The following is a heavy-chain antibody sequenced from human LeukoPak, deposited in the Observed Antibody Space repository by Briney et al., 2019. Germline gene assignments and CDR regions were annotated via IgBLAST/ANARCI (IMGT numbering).Heavy chain of an antibody. CDR3: ARLERRFDP. J-gene: IGHJ5*02. CDR2: INPSGSST. Sequence: ASVKVSCKASGYAFTRHYMHWVRQAPGQGLEWMGLINPSGSSTIYAQKFQGRVTMTRDMSTSTDYMELSSLRSEDTAVYYCARLERRFDPWGQGTLVTVSS. V-gene: IGHV1-46*01. D-gene: IGHD1-1*01. CDR1: GYAFTRHY.